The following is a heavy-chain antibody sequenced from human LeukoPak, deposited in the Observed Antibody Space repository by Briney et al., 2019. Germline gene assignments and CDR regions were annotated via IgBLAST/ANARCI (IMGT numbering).Heavy chain of an antibody. CDR1: GFNFTNYN. J-gene: IGHJ3*02. Sequence: GGSLRLSCAASGFNFTNYNMNWVRQAQGKGLEWVSSIHSSSGSIYYADSLKGRFTISRDNAKNSLYLQMNSLRAEDTAVYYCARDLAWDAFDIWGQGTIVTVSS. V-gene: IGHV3-21*01. CDR3: ARDLAWDAFDI. CDR2: IHSSSGSI.